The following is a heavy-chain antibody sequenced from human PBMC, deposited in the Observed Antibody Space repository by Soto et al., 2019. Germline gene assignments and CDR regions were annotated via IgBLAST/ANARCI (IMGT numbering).Heavy chain of an antibody. D-gene: IGHD3-22*01. CDR1: GYTFTSYD. J-gene: IGHJ4*02. Sequence: QVQLVQSGAEVKKPGASVKVSCKASGYTFTSYDINWVRQATGQGLEWMVWMNPNSGNTAYAQKFQGRITMTRNTSISTAYIELSSLRSEDTAVYYCAGEKVTRGYPDWGQGTLVTVSS. CDR2: MNPNSGNT. V-gene: IGHV1-8*01. CDR3: AGEKVTRGYPD.